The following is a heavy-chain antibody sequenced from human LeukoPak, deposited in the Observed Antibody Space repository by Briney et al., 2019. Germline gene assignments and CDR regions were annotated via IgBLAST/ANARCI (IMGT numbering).Heavy chain of an antibody. V-gene: IGHV4-39*07. J-gene: IGHJ4*02. CDR3: ARRGFRGYCSSTSCLFHDY. CDR2: IYYSGST. Sequence: KPSETLSLTFNVSGGSIGSSSYYWGWVRQPPGKGLEWIGRIYYSGSTYYNPPLKSRVTISVDTSKNQFSLKLSSVTAADTAVYYCARRGFRGYCSSTSCLFHDYWGQGTLVTVSS. CDR1: GGSIGSSSYY. D-gene: IGHD2-2*01.